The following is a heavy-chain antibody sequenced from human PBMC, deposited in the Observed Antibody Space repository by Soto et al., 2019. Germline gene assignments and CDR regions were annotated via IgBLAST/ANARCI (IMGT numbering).Heavy chain of an antibody. CDR3: ARGRTTTVTTLAYFDY. CDR2: ISGNNGNT. CDR1: GYTFTSYG. J-gene: IGHJ4*02. V-gene: IGHV1-18*01. D-gene: IGHD4-17*01. Sequence: ASVMVSCKDSGYTFTSYGISWVRQTPGQGLEWMGWISGNNGNTNYAQKFQGRVTMTTDTSTSTAYMELRSLRSDDTAVYYCARGRTTTVTTLAYFDYWGQGTLVTVSS.